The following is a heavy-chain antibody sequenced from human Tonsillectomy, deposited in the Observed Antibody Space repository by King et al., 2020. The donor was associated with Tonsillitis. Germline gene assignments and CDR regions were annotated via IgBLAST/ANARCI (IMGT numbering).Heavy chain of an antibody. J-gene: IGHJ5*02. CDR1: GFTLSSYS. Sequence: VQLVESGGGLVQPGGSLRLSCAASGFTLSSYSMNWVRQAPGKGLEWVSYISSRSSTIYYADPVKGRFTISSDNAKNSLYLQMNSLRAEDTAVYYCARESASGSYYNAVNWFDPWGQGTLVTVSS. CDR3: ARESASGSYYNAVNWFDP. CDR2: ISSRSSTI. D-gene: IGHD3-10*01. V-gene: IGHV3-48*01.